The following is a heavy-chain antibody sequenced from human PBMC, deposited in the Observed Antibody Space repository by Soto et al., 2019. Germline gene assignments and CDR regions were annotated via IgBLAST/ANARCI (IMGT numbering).Heavy chain of an antibody. CDR1: GYTFTNYG. CDR2: ISTYNGDT. CDR3: GTGSSLGGIFDY. J-gene: IGHJ4*02. V-gene: IGHV1-18*01. D-gene: IGHD3-16*01. Sequence: QVQLMQSEAEVKKPGASVKVSCKPSGYTFTNYGISWVRQAPGQGLEWMGWISTYNGDTKYEQNLQGRVTMTTDRSTNTDYMELRGLRSDEPAVYYCGTGSSLGGIFDYWGQGPLITVSS.